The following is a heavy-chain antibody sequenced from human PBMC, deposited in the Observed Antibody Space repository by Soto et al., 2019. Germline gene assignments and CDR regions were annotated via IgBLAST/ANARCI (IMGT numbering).Heavy chain of an antibody. Sequence: PGGSLRLSCEVSGLTFSNFAMSWVRQAPGKGLEWDSAIGGSSGTTFYADSVKGRFTISKDYAKNMLYLQMNSLRAEDTAVYYCAKFKGFNWNYVFDYWGQGVPVTVSS. D-gene: IGHD1-7*01. CDR2: IGGSSGTT. CDR3: AKFKGFNWNYVFDY. J-gene: IGHJ4*02. V-gene: IGHV3-23*01. CDR1: GLTFSNFA.